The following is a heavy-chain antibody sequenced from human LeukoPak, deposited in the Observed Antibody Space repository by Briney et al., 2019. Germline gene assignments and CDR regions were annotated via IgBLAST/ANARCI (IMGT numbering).Heavy chain of an antibody. CDR1: GYSFTTYY. J-gene: IGHJ4*02. Sequence: ASVKVSCKASGYSFTTYYMHWVRQAPGQGLEWMGIIKPSGGSTSYAQKFQDRVTMTRDTSTSTVYMELSSLRSEDTAVYYCARDLEGYHYGSGNYPQWGQGTLVTVPS. V-gene: IGHV1-46*01. CDR3: ARDLEGYHYGSGNYPQ. CDR2: IKPSGGST. D-gene: IGHD3-10*01.